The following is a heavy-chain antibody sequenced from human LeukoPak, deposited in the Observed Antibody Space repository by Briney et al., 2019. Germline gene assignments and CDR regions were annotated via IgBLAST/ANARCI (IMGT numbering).Heavy chain of an antibody. CDR2: IYTSGST. Sequence: SQTLSLTCTVSGGSISSGSYYWSWIRQPAGKGLEWIGRIYTSGSTYYNPSLKSRVTISVDTSKNQFSLKLSSVTAADTAIYYCARRTNTMIDYWGQGTLVTVSS. CDR3: ARRTNTMIDY. CDR1: GGSISSGSYY. D-gene: IGHD3-22*01. J-gene: IGHJ4*02. V-gene: IGHV4-61*02.